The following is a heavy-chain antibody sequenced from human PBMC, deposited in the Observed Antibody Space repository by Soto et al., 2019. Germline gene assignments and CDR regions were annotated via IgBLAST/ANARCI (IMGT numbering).Heavy chain of an antibody. J-gene: IGHJ3*02. V-gene: IGHV1-69*13. CDR3: ARGQHCSGGSCYLRGAFDI. CDR2: IIPIFGTV. D-gene: IGHD2-15*01. Sequence: SVKVSFKASGGTFSSYAISWLRQAPGQGLEWMGGIIPIFGTVNYAQKFQGRVTITADESTSTAYMELSSLRSEDTAVYYCARGQHCSGGSCYLRGAFDIWGQGTMVTVSS. CDR1: GGTFSSYA.